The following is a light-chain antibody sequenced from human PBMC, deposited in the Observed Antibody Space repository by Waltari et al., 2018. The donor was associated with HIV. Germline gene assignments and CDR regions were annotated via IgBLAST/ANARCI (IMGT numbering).Light chain of an antibody. J-gene: IGKJ2*01. Sequence: IVLTQSPGTLSLSPGERATLSCRTSQSVSSSYLAWYQQKPGQAPRLLIFGASSRATGIPDRFSGSGSATDFTLTISRLEPEDFAVYYCQQYGSSPPLYTFGQGTKLEIK. CDR2: GAS. CDR3: QQYGSSPPLYT. V-gene: IGKV3-20*01. CDR1: QSVSSSY.